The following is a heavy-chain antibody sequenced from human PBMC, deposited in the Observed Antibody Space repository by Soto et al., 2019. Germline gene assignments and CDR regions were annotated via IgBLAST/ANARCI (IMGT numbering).Heavy chain of an antibody. CDR2: IKQDGSEK. Sequence: GGSLRLSCAASGLTFSSYWMSWVRQAPGKGLEWVANIKQDGSEKYYVDSVKGRFTISRDNAKNSLYLQMNSLRAEDTAVYYCARARSQGVLFDYWGQGTMVTVYS. CDR1: GLTFSSYW. V-gene: IGHV3-7*01. CDR3: ARARSQGVLFDY. J-gene: IGHJ4*02. D-gene: IGHD6-6*01.